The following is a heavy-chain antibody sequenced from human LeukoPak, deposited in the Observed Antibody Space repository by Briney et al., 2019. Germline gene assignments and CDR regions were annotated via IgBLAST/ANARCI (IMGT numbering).Heavy chain of an antibody. V-gene: IGHV3-74*01. CDR3: ARDVAVAGLSSAFDI. Sequence: GGSLRLSRAASGFTFSSYLMHWVRQAPGKGLVWVSRINTDGSSTNYADSVNGRFTISRDNAKNTLFLQMNSLRAEDTAVYYCARDVAVAGLSSAFDIWGQGTMVTVSS. CDR2: INTDGSST. D-gene: IGHD6-19*01. J-gene: IGHJ3*02. CDR1: GFTFSSYL.